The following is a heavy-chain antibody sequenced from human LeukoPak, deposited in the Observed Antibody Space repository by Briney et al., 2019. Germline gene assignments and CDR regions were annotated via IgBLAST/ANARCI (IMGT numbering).Heavy chain of an antibody. Sequence: GGSLRLSCVASGFDFSASSFNYIRQAPGKGLEWVSYIRASSSLISYADSVRGRFTISRDDAKKSVFLQMHSLRADDTAVYYCAREASLGWGQGTVATVSS. J-gene: IGHJ3*01. CDR2: IRASSSLI. CDR3: AREASLG. V-gene: IGHV3-48*04. CDR1: GFDFSASS.